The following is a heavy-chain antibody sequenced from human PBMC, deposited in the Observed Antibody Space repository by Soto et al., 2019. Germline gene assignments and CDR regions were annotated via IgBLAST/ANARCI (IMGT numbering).Heavy chain of an antibody. D-gene: IGHD3-3*01. CDR2: IYSGGST. J-gene: IGHJ4*02. V-gene: IGHV3-66*01. Sequence: GGSLRLSCAASGFTFSSYAMSWVRQAPGKGLEWVSVIYSGGSTYYADSVKGRFTISRDNSKNTLYLQMNSLRAEDTAVYYCARASPYDFWSGYYTFDYWGQGTLVTVSS. CDR1: GFTFSSYA. CDR3: ARASPYDFWSGYYTFDY.